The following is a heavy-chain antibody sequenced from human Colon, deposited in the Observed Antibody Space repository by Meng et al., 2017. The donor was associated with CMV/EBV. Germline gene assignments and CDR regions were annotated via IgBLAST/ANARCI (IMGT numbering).Heavy chain of an antibody. CDR2: INPVTGDT. J-gene: IGHJ4*02. Sequence: QGRLVQSGAEVKEPGASVKVSCKTSGYTFNGYFMHWVRQAPGQGLEWMGWINPVTGDTSYAQKFQVRVTMTRDTSISTAYMELSSLRSDDTAVYYCATFGGDFDYWGQGTLVTVSS. V-gene: IGHV1-2*02. CDR1: GYTFNGYF. D-gene: IGHD3-3*01. CDR3: ATFGGDFDY.